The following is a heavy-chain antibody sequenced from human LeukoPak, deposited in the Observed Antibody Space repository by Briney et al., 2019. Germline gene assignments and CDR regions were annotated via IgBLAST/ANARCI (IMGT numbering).Heavy chain of an antibody. CDR1: GATISSGPW. D-gene: IGHD1-7*01. J-gene: IGHJ4*02. CDR2: ISHSGST. CDR3: ARANYEPLDC. Sequence: PSETLSLTCAVSGATISSGPWWTWVSQPPGKGLEWIGEISHSGSTNYNPSLKSRVTMSVDKSKNQFSLKLSSVTAADTAVYYCARANYEPLDCWGQGTLVTVSS. V-gene: IGHV4-4*02.